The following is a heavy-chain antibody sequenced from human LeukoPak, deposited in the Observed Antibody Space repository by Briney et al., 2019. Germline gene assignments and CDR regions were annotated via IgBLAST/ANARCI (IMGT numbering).Heavy chain of an antibody. CDR1: GGSISSSSYY. CDR3: ARSDAFDI. V-gene: IGHV4-39*01. CDR2: IFYSGST. Sequence: SETLSLTCTVSGGSISSSSYYWGWIRQPPGKGLEWIGSIFYSGSTFYNPSLKTRVTISVDTSKNQFSLKLSSVTAADTAVYYCARSDAFDIWGQGTMVTVSS. J-gene: IGHJ3*02.